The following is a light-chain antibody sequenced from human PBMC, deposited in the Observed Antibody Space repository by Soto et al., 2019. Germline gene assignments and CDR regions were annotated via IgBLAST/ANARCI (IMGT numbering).Light chain of an antibody. CDR3: QQYYNWPPIT. J-gene: IGKJ5*01. CDR1: QSVKTN. Sequence: EIVMTQSPATLSVSPGERATLSCRASQSVKTNLAWYQQKPGQAPRLLIYHASTRATGIPTRFGGSGSGTDFTLSISSLQSEDFAIYYCQQYYNWPPITFGQGTRLEIK. V-gene: IGKV3D-15*01. CDR2: HAS.